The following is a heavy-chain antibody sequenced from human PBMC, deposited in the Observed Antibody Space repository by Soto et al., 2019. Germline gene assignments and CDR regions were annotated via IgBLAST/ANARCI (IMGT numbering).Heavy chain of an antibody. D-gene: IGHD3-22*01. CDR1: GGSIGGGDDY. CDR3: ARGILSGYLPFDY. CDR2: IYYSGTT. V-gene: IGHV4-61*08. Sequence: SETLSLTCTVSGGSIGGGDDYWSWIRQPPGKGLEWIGYIYYSGTTNYNPSLKSRVTISVDTSKNQFSLKLSSVTAAVTAVYFCARGILSGYLPFDYWGQGTLVTVSS. J-gene: IGHJ4*02.